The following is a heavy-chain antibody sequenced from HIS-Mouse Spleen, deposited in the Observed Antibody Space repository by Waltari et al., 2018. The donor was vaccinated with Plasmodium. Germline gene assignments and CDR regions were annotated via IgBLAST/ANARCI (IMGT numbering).Heavy chain of an antibody. CDR3: ARDRITGTSYFDY. J-gene: IGHJ4*02. Sequence: QLQLQESGPGLVKPSETLSLTCTVSGGSISSSSYQWGWIRQPPGKGLEWIGSIYYSGSTYYNPSLKSRVTISVDTSKNQFSLKLSSVTAADTAVYYCARDRITGTSYFDYWGQGTLVTVSS. CDR2: IYYSGST. CDR1: GGSISSSSYQ. D-gene: IGHD1-7*01. V-gene: IGHV4-39*07.